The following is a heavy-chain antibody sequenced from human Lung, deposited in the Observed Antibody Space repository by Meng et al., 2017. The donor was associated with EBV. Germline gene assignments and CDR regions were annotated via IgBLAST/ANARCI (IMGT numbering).Heavy chain of an antibody. D-gene: IGHD4/OR15-4a*01. CDR3: LIEKRSLTMTTYCFDH. Sequence: QVQMGHAGAVVKQPGASGRGSCQAYDYSVTTYCFSWVRLAPGKGLGWMGWISNYNDYPNHAHQLQGRLTLTANRFTKRAYMELTSLTSDDTAIYYCLIEKRSLTMTTYCFDHWGQGTLVTVSS. CDR1: DYSVTTYC. J-gene: IGHJ4*02. CDR2: ISNYNDYP. V-gene: IGHV1-18*01.